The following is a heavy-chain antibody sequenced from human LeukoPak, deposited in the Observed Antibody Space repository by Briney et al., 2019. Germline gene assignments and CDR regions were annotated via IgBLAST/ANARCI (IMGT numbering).Heavy chain of an antibody. Sequence: PGGSLRLSCAASGFSFSSYAMSWVRQAPGKGLEWVSAISKSGDSTFYADSVKGRFTISRDNSKNTLYLQMNSLRAEDTALYYCAKDGSMRWLPYFDYWGQGTLVTVSS. CDR2: ISKSGDST. V-gene: IGHV3-23*01. CDR3: AKDGSMRWLPYFDY. CDR1: GFSFSSYA. J-gene: IGHJ4*02. D-gene: IGHD5-24*01.